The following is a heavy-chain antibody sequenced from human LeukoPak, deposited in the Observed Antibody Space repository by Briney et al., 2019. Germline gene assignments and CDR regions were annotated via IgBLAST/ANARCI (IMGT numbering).Heavy chain of an antibody. J-gene: IGHJ4*02. CDR3: ARETKIDY. CDR1: GFTFSSYA. V-gene: IGHV3-23*01. D-gene: IGHD1-7*01. Sequence: GSLRLSCEASGFTFSSYAMTWVRQVPGKGLEWVSSMIISGGSTYYADSVKGRFTISRDNSKNTLYLQMNSLGVADTALYYCARETKIDYWGQGALVTVSS. CDR2: MIISGGST.